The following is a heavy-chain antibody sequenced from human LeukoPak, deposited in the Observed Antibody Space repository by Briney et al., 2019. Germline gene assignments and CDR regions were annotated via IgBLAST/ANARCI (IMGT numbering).Heavy chain of an antibody. D-gene: IGHD5-18*01. CDR3: ARRNTATTYAFDI. Sequence: GGSLRLSCAASGFTFSNYWMHWVRQAPGKGLVWVSHIHSDGSSTTYADSVMGRFTISRDNAKNTLYLRMNSLRAEDTAVYYCARRNTATTYAFDIWGQGTMVTVPS. CDR2: IHSDGSST. J-gene: IGHJ3*02. CDR1: GFTFSNYW. V-gene: IGHV3-74*01.